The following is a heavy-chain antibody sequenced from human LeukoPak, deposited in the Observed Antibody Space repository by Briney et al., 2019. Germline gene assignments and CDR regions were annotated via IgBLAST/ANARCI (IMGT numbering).Heavy chain of an antibody. CDR3: AREGCSSTRCYSNFDY. CDR1: GFTFSYYD. Sequence: GGSLRLSCAASGFTFSYYDMNWVRQAPGKGLEWVSSITSSSSYIYYADSVKGRFTIPRDNAKNSLYLHMNSLRVEDTAVYYCAREGCSSTRCYSNFDYWGQGTLVTVSS. V-gene: IGHV3-21*06. CDR2: ITSSSSYI. D-gene: IGHD2-2*01. J-gene: IGHJ4*02.